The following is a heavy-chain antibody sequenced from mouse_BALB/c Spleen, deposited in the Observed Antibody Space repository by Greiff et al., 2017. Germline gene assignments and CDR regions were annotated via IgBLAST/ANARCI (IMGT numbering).Heavy chain of an antibody. J-gene: IGHJ3*01. Sequence: QVTLKESGPGILHLSQTLSLTCSFSGFSLSTSGMGVGWIRQPSGKGLEWLADIWWDDDKYYNPSLKSRLTISKDTSKNQVFLKIASVDTADTATYYCARRGIFYYYGSSYEFAYWGQGTLVTVSA. CDR3: ARRGIFYYYGSSYEFAY. D-gene: IGHD1-1*01. CDR2: IWWDDDK. V-gene: IGHV8-8*01. CDR1: GFSLSTSGMG.